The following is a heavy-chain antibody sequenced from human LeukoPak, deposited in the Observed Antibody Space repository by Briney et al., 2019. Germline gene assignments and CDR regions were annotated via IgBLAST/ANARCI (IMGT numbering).Heavy chain of an antibody. CDR2: INHSGST. CDR3: ARGITVTRGPFLFDY. D-gene: IGHD4-17*01. Sequence: SSETLSLTCAVYGGSFSGYYWSWIRQPPGKGLEWTGEINHSGSTNYNPSLKSRVTISVDTSKNQFSLKLSSVTAADTAVYYCARGITVTRGPFLFDYWGQGTLVTVSS. CDR1: GGSFSGYY. J-gene: IGHJ4*02. V-gene: IGHV4-34*01.